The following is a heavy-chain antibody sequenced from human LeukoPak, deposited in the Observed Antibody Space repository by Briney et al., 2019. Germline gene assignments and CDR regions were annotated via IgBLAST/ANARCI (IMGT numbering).Heavy chain of an antibody. CDR3: ARGRRQWLVIDY. Sequence: SETLSLTCTVSGGSISSSSYYWGWIRQPPGTGLEWIGEINHSGSTNYNPSLKSRVTISVDTSKNQFSLKLSSVTAADTAVYYCARGRRQWLVIDYWGQGTLVTVSS. J-gene: IGHJ4*02. CDR2: INHSGST. D-gene: IGHD6-19*01. V-gene: IGHV4-39*07. CDR1: GGSISSSSYY.